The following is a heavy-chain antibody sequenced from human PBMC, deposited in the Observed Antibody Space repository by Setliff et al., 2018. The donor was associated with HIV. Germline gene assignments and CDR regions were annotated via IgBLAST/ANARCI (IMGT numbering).Heavy chain of an antibody. CDR2: ISGTT. V-gene: IGHV3-15*01. D-gene: IGHD4-17*01. J-gene: IGHJ4*02. Sequence: PGGSLRLSCAASGFTFSSAWMIWVRQAPGKGLDWVGLISGTTDYAASVKGRFTISRDDSKNSLYLQMNSLKTEDTAVYYCARDRYGDYGTFDYWGQGTLVTVSS. CDR3: ARDRYGDYGTFDY. CDR1: GFTFSSAW.